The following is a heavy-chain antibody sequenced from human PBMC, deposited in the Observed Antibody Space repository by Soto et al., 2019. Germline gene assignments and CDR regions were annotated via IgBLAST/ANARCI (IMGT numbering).Heavy chain of an antibody. CDR2: ISSSGSTI. V-gene: IGHV3-11*01. CDR3: ARVAAAGTDYYYYYYYMDV. Sequence: QVQLVESGGGLVKPGGSLRLSCAASGFTFSDYYMSWIRQAPGKGLEWVSYISSSGSTIYYADSVKGRFTISRDNAKNTLQLQMNSLRAEDTAVYYCARVAAAGTDYYYYYYYMDVWGKGTTVTVS. CDR1: GFTFSDYY. J-gene: IGHJ6*03. D-gene: IGHD6-13*01.